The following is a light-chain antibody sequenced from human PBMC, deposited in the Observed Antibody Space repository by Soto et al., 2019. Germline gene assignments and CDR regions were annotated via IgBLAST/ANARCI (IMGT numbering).Light chain of an antibody. CDR3: QQRVHWLT. V-gene: IGKV3-11*01. Sequence: EIMLTQSPATLSLSPGERATLSCRASQSVSSYLAWYQQKPGQAPRLLIYDVSNRAPGIPARFTGSGSGTDFTLTISSLETEDSAVYYCQQRVHWLTFGGGTKVDIK. CDR2: DVS. CDR1: QSVSSY. J-gene: IGKJ4*01.